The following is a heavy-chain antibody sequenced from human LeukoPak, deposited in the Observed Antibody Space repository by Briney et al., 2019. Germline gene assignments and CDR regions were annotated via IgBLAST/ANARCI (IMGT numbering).Heavy chain of an antibody. V-gene: IGHV4-39*07. J-gene: IGHJ5*02. D-gene: IGHD2-2*01. Sequence: SETLSLTCAVSGGSISRGGYYWGWIRQPPGKGLEWIGSIYYSGSTYYNPSLKSRVTISVDTSKNQFSLKLSSVTAADTAVYYCARGPQYVSWAWGQGTLVTVSS. CDR3: ARGPQYVSWA. CDR1: GGSISRGGYY. CDR2: IYYSGST.